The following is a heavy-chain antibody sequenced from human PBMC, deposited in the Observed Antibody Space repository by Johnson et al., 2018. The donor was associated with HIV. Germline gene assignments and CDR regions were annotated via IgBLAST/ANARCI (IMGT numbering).Heavy chain of an antibody. CDR1: GFTVSSNY. Sequence: MQLVESGGGLIQPGGSLRLSCAASGFTVSSNYMSWVRQAPGKGLEWVSVIYSGGSTYYADSVKGRFTISRDNSKNTLYLQMNSLRAEDTAVYYCAKNRGYNFDSNAFDIWGQGTMVTVSS. J-gene: IGHJ3*02. V-gene: IGHV3-66*03. CDR2: IYSGGST. D-gene: IGHD1-1*01. CDR3: AKNRGYNFDSNAFDI.